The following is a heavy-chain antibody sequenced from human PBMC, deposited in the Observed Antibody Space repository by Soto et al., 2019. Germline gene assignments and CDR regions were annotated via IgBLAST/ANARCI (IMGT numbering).Heavy chain of an antibody. CDR2: ISAYNGYT. CDR3: ARESRQWLAFDF. J-gene: IGHJ4*02. D-gene: IGHD6-19*01. V-gene: IGHV1-18*01. Sequence: QIQLVQSGTEVKYPGASVKVSCKASNYTFTSYGFNWVRQAPGQGIEWTGWISAYNGYTNYEKKFQGRVTMTTDASTRTAYMELRSLGFDDTAVYYCARESRQWLAFDFWGQGTLVSVSS. CDR1: NYTFTSYG.